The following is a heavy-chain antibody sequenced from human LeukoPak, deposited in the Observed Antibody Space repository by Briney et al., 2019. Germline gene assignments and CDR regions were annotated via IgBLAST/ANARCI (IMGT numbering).Heavy chain of an antibody. CDR2: IKQDGSEK. D-gene: IGHD3-3*01. J-gene: IGHJ4*02. CDR3: ARESRYDFWSGYYITSPQPFDY. Sequence: GGSLRLSCAASGFTFSSYWMSWVRQAPGKWLEWVANIKQDGSEKYYVDSVKGRFTISRDNAKNSLYLQMNSLRAEDTAVYYCARESRYDFWSGYYITSPQPFDYWGQGTLVTVSS. CDR1: GFTFSSYW. V-gene: IGHV3-7*01.